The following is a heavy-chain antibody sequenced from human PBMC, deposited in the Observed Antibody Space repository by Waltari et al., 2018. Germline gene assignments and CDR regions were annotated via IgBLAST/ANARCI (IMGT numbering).Heavy chain of an antibody. Sequence: QVQLVQSGAEVKKPGASAKVSCTASGFIFTDYYIHWVRQAPGQGLEWMGRIDPNGGGTHYAQKFQGRVTMSRDSSIRTAYMELNRVTSDDTAVYYCARETVAGALDYWGQGTPVTVSS. CDR1: GFIFTDYY. D-gene: IGHD6-19*01. CDR3: ARETVAGALDY. V-gene: IGHV1-2*06. CDR2: IDPNGGGT. J-gene: IGHJ4*02.